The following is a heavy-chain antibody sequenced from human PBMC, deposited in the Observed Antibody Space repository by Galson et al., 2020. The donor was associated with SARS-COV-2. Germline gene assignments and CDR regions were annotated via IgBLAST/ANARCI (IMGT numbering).Heavy chain of an antibody. CDR1: GFTFDDYA. D-gene: IGHD3-10*01. CDR3: AKDLPDYYGSGSYLWGYGMDV. J-gene: IGHJ6*02. V-gene: IGHV3-9*01. CDR2: ISWNSGSI. Sequence: SCAASGFTFDDYAMHWVRQAPGKGLEWVSGISWNSGSIGYADSVKGRFTISRDNAKNSLYLQMNSLRAEDTALYYCAKDLPDYYGSGSYLWGYGMDVWGQGTTVTVSS.